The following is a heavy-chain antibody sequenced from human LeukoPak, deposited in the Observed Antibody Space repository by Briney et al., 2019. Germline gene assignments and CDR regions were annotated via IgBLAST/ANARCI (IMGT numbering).Heavy chain of an antibody. CDR3: ARGGGSGYYGFGY. V-gene: IGHV3-48*03. CDR2: ISSSGSTI. Sequence: PGGSLRLSCAAFGFSLSSYEMNWVRKAPGKGLEWVSYISSSGSTIYYSDSVKGRFTISRDNAKNSLYLQMNTLSAEDTAVYYCARGGGSGYYGFGYWGQGTLVTVSS. J-gene: IGHJ4*02. D-gene: IGHD3-3*01. CDR1: GFSLSSYE.